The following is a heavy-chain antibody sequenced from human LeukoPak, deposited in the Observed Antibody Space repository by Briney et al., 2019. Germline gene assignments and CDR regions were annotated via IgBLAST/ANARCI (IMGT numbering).Heavy chain of an antibody. J-gene: IGHJ4*02. CDR2: INHSGST. D-gene: IGHD3-22*01. Sequence: SETLSLTCAVYGGSFSGYYWSWIRQPPGKGLEWIGEINHSGSTNYNPSLKSRVTISVDTSENQFSLKLSSVTAADTAVYYCARGYYYDSSGRFDYWGQGTLVTVSS. CDR1: GGSFSGYY. V-gene: IGHV4-34*01. CDR3: ARGYYYDSSGRFDY.